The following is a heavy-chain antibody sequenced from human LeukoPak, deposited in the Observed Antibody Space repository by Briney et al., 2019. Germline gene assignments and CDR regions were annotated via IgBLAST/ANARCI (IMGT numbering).Heavy chain of an antibody. CDR3: ARAPYSSSWFHDLYYFDY. CDR1: GGSISSSSYY. Sequence: PSETLSLTCTVSGGSISSSSYYWGWIRQPPGKALEWIGSIYYSGSTYYNPSPKSRVTISVDTSKNQFSLKLSSVTAADTAVYYCARAPYSSSWFHDLYYFDYWGQGTLVTVSS. D-gene: IGHD6-13*01. V-gene: IGHV4-39*07. CDR2: IYYSGST. J-gene: IGHJ4*02.